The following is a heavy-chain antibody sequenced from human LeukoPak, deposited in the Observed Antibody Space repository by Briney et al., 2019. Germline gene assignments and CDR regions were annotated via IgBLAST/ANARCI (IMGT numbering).Heavy chain of an antibody. CDR3: VRTVVLTGSEYYFDY. Sequence: PGGSLRLSCAASGFPVSDNYMSWVRPAPGKGLEWASTLYSGGATHYSDSVKGRFTISRDNSEDTLYVQMNSLRAEDTAIYYCVRTVVLTGSEYYFDYWGQGTLVTVSS. CDR2: LYSGGAT. D-gene: IGHD3-9*01. J-gene: IGHJ4*02. CDR1: GFPVSDNY. V-gene: IGHV3-53*01.